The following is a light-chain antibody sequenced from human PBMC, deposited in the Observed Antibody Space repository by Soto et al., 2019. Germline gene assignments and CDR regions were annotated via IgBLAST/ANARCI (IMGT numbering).Light chain of an antibody. CDR3: QQRASWPYT. V-gene: IGKV3-11*01. Sequence: EIVLTQSPDTLSLSPGEGATLSCRASHDVSVSLVWYRQRPGQSPRLLIHDASNRATGISARFSGSGSGTDFTLTIGSLEPEESALYHCQQRASWPYTSGQGTKVEIK. CDR2: DAS. CDR1: HDVSVS. J-gene: IGKJ2*01.